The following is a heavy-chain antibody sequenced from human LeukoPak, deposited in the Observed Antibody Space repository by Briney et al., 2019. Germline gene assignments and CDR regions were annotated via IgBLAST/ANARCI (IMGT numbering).Heavy chain of an antibody. V-gene: IGHV4-61*01. Sequence: SETLSLTCTVSGGSVSSGSYYWSWIRQPPGKGLEWIGYIYYSGSTNYNPSLKSRVTISVDTSKNQFSLKLSSVTAADTAVYYCARADRFSYWFDPWGQGTLVTVSS. CDR3: ARADRFSYWFDP. CDR2: IYYSGST. CDR1: GGSVSSGSYY. J-gene: IGHJ5*02.